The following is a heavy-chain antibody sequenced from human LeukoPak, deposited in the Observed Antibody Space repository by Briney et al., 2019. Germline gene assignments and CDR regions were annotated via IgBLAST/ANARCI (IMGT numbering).Heavy chain of an antibody. J-gene: IGHJ5*02. CDR1: GYAFTSYD. V-gene: IGHV1-18*01. CDR2: ISAYNGNT. CDR3: ARDSYYDILTGYGSPYNWFDP. Sequence: ASVKVSCKASGYAFTSYDINWVRQAPGQGLEWMGWISAYNGNTNYAQKLQGRVTMTTDTSTSTAYMELRSLRSDDTAVYYCARDSYYDILTGYGSPYNWFDPWGQGTLVTVSS. D-gene: IGHD3-9*01.